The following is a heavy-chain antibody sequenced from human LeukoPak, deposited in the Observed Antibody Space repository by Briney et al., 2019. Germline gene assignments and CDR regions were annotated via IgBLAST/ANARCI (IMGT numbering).Heavy chain of an antibody. CDR1: GGSFSGYY. CDR3: VRQDDSDHGDPNWFDP. V-gene: IGHV4-34*01. CDR2: INDIGNT. J-gene: IGHJ5*02. D-gene: IGHD4-17*01. Sequence: SETLSLTCAVYGGSFSGYYWSWIRQPPGKGLEWIGEINDIGNTNYDPSLKSRVTISVDTSKNHFSLTLTSVTAADTAVYYCVRQDDSDHGDPNWFDPWGQGTLVAVSS.